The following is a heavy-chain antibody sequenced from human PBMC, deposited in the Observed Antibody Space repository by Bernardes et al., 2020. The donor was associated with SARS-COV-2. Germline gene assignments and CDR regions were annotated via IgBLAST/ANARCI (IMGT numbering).Heavy chain of an antibody. CDR1: GFSFQESG. J-gene: IGHJ6*02. Sequence: GGSLRLSCVASGFSFQESGMFWVRQPPGQGLEWMAVIWYDGSSQFYADSVKGRFTISRDNSKNTLYLQMDSLRAEDTALYYCARGEAAAPYYYYYYAMDVWGQGNTVTVSS. V-gene: IGHV3-33*07. CDR2: IWYDGSSQ. CDR3: ARGEAAAPYYYYYYAMDV. D-gene: IGHD6-13*01.